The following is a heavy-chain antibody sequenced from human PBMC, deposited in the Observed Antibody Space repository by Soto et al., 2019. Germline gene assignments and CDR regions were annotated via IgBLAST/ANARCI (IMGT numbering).Heavy chain of an antibody. CDR2: IYHSGST. V-gene: IGHV4-4*02. CDR1: SGSISSSRW. J-gene: IGHJ4*02. CDR3: ATYYDILTGYTFDY. D-gene: IGHD3-9*01. Sequence: QVQLQESGPGLVKPSGTLSLTCAVSSGSISSSRWWSWVRQPPGKGLEWIGEIYHSGSTNYNPSLKSRVTISVDKSKNQVSPKLSSVTAGDTAVYYCATYYDILTGYTFDYGGQGTLVTVSS.